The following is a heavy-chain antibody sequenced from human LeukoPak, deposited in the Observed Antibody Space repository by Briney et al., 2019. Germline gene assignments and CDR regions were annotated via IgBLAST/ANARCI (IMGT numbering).Heavy chain of an antibody. CDR1: GGSFSGYY. CDR2: INHSGST. D-gene: IGHD4-17*01. CDR3: ARGGYGIKKGFDP. V-gene: IGHV4-34*01. J-gene: IGHJ5*02. Sequence: SETLSLTCAVYGGSFSGYYWSWVRQPPGKGLEGSGEINHSGSTNYNPSLKSRVTISVDTSKNQFSLKLSSVTAADTAVYYCARGGYGIKKGFDPWGQGTLVTVSS.